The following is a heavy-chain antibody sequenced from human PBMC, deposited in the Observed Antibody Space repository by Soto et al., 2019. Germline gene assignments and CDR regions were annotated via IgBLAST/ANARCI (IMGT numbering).Heavy chain of an antibody. J-gene: IGHJ4*02. CDR1: GGSISSSSYY. CDR2: IYYSGST. D-gene: IGHD3-16*01. V-gene: IGHV4-39*01. CDR3: ARHLGGGYPIPKYYFDY. Sequence: SETLSLTCTVSGGSISSSSYYWGWIRQPPGKGLEWIGSIYYSGSTYYNPSLKSRVTISVDTSKNQFSLKLSSVTAADTAVYYCARHLGGGYPIPKYYFDYWGQGTLVTVSS.